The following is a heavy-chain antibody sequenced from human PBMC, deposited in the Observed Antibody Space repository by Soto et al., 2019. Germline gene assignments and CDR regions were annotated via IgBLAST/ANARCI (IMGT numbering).Heavy chain of an antibody. D-gene: IGHD1-20*01. CDR2: ISSNGGST. J-gene: IGHJ6*02. CDR3: VKDIRIGPPHYGMDV. V-gene: IGHV3-64D*06. CDR1: GFTFSSYA. Sequence: PGGSLRLSCSASGFTFSSYAMHWVRQAPGKGLEYVSAISSNGGSTYYADSVKGRFTISRDNSKNTLYLQMSSLRAEDTAVYYCVKDIRIGPPHYGMDVWGQGTTVTVSS.